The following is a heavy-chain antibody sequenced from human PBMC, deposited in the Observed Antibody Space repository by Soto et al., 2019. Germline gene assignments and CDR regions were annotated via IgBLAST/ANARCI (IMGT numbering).Heavy chain of an antibody. D-gene: IGHD2-2*01. CDR3: ARRKIVVVPAAMGGWFDP. CDR2: IYYSGST. J-gene: IGHJ5*02. CDR1: GGSISSYY. Sequence: ASETLSLTCTVSGGSISSYYWSWIRQPPGKGLEWIGYIYYSGSTNYNPSLKSRVTISVDTSKNQFSLKLSSVTAADTAVYYCARRKIVVVPAAMGGWFDPWGQGTLVTVSS. V-gene: IGHV4-59*01.